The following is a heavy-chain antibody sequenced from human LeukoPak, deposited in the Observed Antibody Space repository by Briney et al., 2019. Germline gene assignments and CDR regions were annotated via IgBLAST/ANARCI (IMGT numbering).Heavy chain of an antibody. CDR2: ISSSVTTV. V-gene: IGHV3-11*01. D-gene: IGHD5-12*01. CDR1: GSTFGDYY. J-gene: IGHJ4*02. CDR3: VRSYSAYDSFDY. Sequence: GGSLRLSCAASGSTFGDYYMNWIRQAPGKGLEWVSYISSSVTTVRYADSVMGRFTISRDNAKNSLYLQMNSLRADDTAVYYCVRSYSAYDSFDYWGQGTLVTVSS.